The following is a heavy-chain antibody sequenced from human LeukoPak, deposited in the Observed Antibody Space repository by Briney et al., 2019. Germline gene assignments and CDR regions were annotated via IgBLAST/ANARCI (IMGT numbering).Heavy chain of an antibody. CDR1: GGSINSYY. V-gene: IGHV4-59*01. D-gene: IGHD6-19*01. Sequence: PSETLSLTCTVSGGSINSYYWSWIRQPPGKGLEWNGYIYYTGSTNYNPSLKSRVTISVDTSKNQFSLKLSSVNDADTAVYYCARGGGWSPYYFDYWGQGTLVTVSS. CDR3: ARGGGWSPYYFDY. CDR2: IYYTGST. J-gene: IGHJ4*02.